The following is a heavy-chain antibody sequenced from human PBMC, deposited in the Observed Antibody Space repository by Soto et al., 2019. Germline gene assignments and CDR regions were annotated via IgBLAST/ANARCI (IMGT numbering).Heavy chain of an antibody. CDR3: ASSLSSSWYNYYYYYGMDV. CDR1: CGSISSGGYY. V-gene: IGHV4-31*03. D-gene: IGHD6-13*01. CDR2: IYYSGST. J-gene: IGHJ6*02. Sequence: ASETLSLTCTVSCGSISSGGYYWSWIRQHPGKGLEWIGYIYYSGSTYYNPSLKSRVTISVDTSKNQFSLKLSSVTAADTAVYYCASSLSSSWYNYYYYYGMDVWGQGTTVTVSS.